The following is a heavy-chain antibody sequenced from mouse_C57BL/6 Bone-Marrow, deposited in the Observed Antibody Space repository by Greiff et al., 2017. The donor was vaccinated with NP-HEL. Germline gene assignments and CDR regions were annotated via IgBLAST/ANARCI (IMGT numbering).Heavy chain of an antibody. CDR3: ARGVYGYDGDWYFDV. J-gene: IGHJ1*03. CDR2: INSDGGST. V-gene: IGHV5-2*01. CDR1: EYEFPSHD. Sequence: EVMLVESGGGLVQPGESLKLSCESNEYEFPSHDMSWVRKTPEKRLELVAAINSDGGSTYYPDTMERRFIISRDNTKKTLYLQMSSLRSEDTALYYCARGVYGYDGDWYFDVWGTGTTVTVSS. D-gene: IGHD2-2*01.